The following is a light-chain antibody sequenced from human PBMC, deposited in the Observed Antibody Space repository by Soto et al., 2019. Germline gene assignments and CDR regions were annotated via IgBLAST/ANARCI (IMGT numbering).Light chain of an antibody. V-gene: IGKV3-11*01. CDR3: QHRSNWPLFT. Sequence: EIVLTQSPATLSLSPGERATLSCRASQSISSYLAWYQQKPGQAPRLLIYDASNGATGIPARFSGSGSGTDFTLTISSLAPEDFAVYYCQHRSNWPLFTFGPGTKVDIK. CDR1: QSISSY. J-gene: IGKJ3*01. CDR2: DAS.